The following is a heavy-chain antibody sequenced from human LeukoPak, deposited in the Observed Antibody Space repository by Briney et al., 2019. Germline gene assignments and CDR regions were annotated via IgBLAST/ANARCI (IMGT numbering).Heavy chain of an antibody. CDR1: GFTFSSYA. D-gene: IGHD1-1*01. Sequence: GRSLRLSCAASGFTFSSYAMHWVRQAPGKGLEWVALISYDGSNKYFADSVKGRFTISRDNSKNTLYLQMNSLRADDTAVYYCAKGYGTTGTASSNWFDPWGQGTLVTVSS. V-gene: IGHV3-30*04. CDR3: AKGYGTTGTASSNWFDP. J-gene: IGHJ5*02. CDR2: ISYDGSNK.